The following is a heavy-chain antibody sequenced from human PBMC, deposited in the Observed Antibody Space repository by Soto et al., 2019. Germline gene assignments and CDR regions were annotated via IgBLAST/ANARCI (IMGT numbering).Heavy chain of an antibody. Sequence: AHLSESGGGLQQPGGSLKLSCEASRFTFSNFAMSWVRQAPGKGLEWISTIGVTAGSTYYTDSVRGRFTISRDNSKNRLYLEMNSLRAEDTALYFCAKVMYTWNDVAAFDSWGQGTLVAVSS. J-gene: IGHJ4*02. CDR1: RFTFSNFA. CDR3: AKVMYTWNDVAAFDS. D-gene: IGHD1-1*01. CDR2: IGVTAGST. V-gene: IGHV3-23*01.